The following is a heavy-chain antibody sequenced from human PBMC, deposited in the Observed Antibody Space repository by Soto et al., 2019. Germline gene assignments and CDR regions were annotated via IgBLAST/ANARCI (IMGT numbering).Heavy chain of an antibody. Sequence: QVQLVQSGAEVKKPGASVKVSCKASGYTFTSYAMHWVRQAPGQRLEWMGWINAGNGNTKYSQKLQGRVTITRDTSASKSYMTLSSHRSEDTAVYYCAVLGYYDSSGYPMAFDSWGQGTMVTVAS. CDR1: GYTFTSYA. CDR2: INAGNGNT. V-gene: IGHV1-3*01. CDR3: AVLGYYDSSGYPMAFDS. J-gene: IGHJ3*02. D-gene: IGHD3-22*01.